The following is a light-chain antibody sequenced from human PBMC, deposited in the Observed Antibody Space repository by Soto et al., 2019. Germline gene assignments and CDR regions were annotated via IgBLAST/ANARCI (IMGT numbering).Light chain of an antibody. V-gene: IGLV1-44*01. J-gene: IGLJ1*01. Sequence: QSVLTQPPSASGTPGQRVTISCSGSSSNIGSNTVNWYQQLPGTAHKLLIYSNNQRPSGVPDRFSGSKSGTSASLAISGLQSEDEVDYYCAAWDDRLSSYVFGTGTKLTVL. CDR1: SSNIGSNT. CDR2: SNN. CDR3: AAWDDRLSSYV.